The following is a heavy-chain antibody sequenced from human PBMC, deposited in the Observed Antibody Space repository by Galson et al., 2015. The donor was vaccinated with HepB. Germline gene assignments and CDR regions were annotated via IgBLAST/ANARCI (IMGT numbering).Heavy chain of an antibody. D-gene: IGHD2-15*01. Sequence: SVKVSCKASGGTFSSYAISWVRQAPGQGLEWMGGIIPIFGTANYAQKFQGRVTITADESTSTAYMELSSLRSEDTAVYYCARDRRICSGGSCANGYFDYWGQGTLVTVSS. CDR1: GGTFSSYA. V-gene: IGHV1-69*13. J-gene: IGHJ4*02. CDR2: IIPIFGTA. CDR3: ARDRRICSGGSCANGYFDY.